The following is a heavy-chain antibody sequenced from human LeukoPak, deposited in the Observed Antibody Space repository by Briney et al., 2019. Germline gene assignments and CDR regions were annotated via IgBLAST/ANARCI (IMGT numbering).Heavy chain of an antibody. J-gene: IGHJ4*02. CDR1: GGTFSSYA. Sequence: ASVKVSCKASGGTFSSYAISWVRQAPGQGLEWMGGIIPIFGTANYAQKFQGRVTITADESTSTAYMELSSLRSEDTAVYYRAFGGAVPAAPFQSFFDYWGQGTLVTVSS. D-gene: IGHD2-2*01. CDR2: IIPIFGTA. CDR3: AFGGAVPAAPFQSFFDY. V-gene: IGHV1-69*13.